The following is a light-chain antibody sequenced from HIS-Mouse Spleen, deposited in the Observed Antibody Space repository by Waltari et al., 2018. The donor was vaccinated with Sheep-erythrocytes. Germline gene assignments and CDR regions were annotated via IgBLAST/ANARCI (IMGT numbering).Light chain of an antibody. CDR1: SSDVGGYTY. Sequence: QSALTQPPSVSGSPGQSFTISCTRTSSDVGGYTYVSWYQQHPGKAPKLMIYDVSNRPSGVPNRFSGSKSGNTASLTISGLQAEDEADYYCSSYTSSSTWVFGGGTKLTVL. CDR2: DVS. V-gene: IGLV2-14*03. CDR3: SSYTSSSTWV. J-gene: IGLJ3*02.